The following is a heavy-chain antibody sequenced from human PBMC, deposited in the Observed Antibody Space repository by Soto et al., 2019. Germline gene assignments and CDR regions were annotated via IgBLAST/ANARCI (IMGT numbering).Heavy chain of an antibody. CDR3: ARDQDFITGDNWFDP. D-gene: IGHD3-16*01. CDR2: IYYSGNT. V-gene: IGHV4-59*11. CDR1: GGSITRHY. J-gene: IGHJ5*02. Sequence: SETLSLTCTVSGGSITRHYWSWVRQPPGKGLEWIGCIYYSGNTNYNPSLKSRVTMSVDTSKNQLSLSLSSVTAADTAVYYCARDQDFITGDNWFDPWGQGTLVTVSS.